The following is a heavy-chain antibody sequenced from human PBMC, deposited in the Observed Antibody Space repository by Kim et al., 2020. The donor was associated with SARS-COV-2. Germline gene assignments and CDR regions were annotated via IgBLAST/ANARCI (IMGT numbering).Heavy chain of an antibody. J-gene: IGHJ2*01. V-gene: IGHV4-59*01. Sequence: SETLSLTCTVSGGSISSYYWSWIRQPPGKGLEWIGYIYYSGSTNYNPSLKSRVTISVDTSKNQFSLKLSSVTAADTSVYYCAREPPPRQRAPGWYFDLWGRGTLVTVSS. CDR1: GGSISSYY. D-gene: IGHD6-25*01. CDR3: AREPPPRQRAPGWYFDL. CDR2: IYYSGST.